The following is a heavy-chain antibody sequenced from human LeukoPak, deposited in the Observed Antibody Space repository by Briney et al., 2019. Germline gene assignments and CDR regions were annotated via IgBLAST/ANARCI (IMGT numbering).Heavy chain of an antibody. V-gene: IGHV3-21*01. CDR3: ARGPLGAPGVDFDY. J-gene: IGHJ4*02. Sequence: PWGSLRLSCAASGFTFSSYSMNWVRQAPGKGLEWVSSISSSSYIYYADSVKGRFTISRDNAKNSLYLQMNSLRAEDTAVYYCARGPLGAPGVDFDYWGQGTLVTVSS. CDR2: ISSSSYI. D-gene: IGHD1-26*01. CDR1: GFTFSSYS.